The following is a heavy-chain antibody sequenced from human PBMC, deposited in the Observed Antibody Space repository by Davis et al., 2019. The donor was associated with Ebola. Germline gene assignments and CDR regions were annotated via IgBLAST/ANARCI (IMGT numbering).Heavy chain of an antibody. D-gene: IGHD6-13*01. CDR1: PSSFISFS. CDR2: INHSGST. V-gene: IGHV4-34*01. J-gene: IGHJ4*02. Sequence: MPSETLSLTFSLSPSSFISFSWSWIRQPPGKGLEWIGEINHSGSTNYNPSLKSRVTISVDTSKNQFSLKLSSVTAADTAVYYCARRMGSSSWIDWGQGTQVTVSS. CDR3: ARRMGSSSWID.